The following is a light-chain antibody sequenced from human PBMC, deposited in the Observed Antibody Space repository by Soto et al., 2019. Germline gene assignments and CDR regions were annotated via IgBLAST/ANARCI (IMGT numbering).Light chain of an antibody. CDR1: SSNIGAGYD. J-gene: IGLJ2*01. V-gene: IGLV1-40*01. CDR3: QSYASSLGGA. Sequence: QSVLTQPPSVSGAPGQRVTISCTGSSSNIGAGYDVHWYQQLPGTAPKLLIYGNSNRPSGVPDRFSGSKSGTSGSLAITGLQAEDEADYYCQSYASSLGGAFGGGTQLTVL. CDR2: GNS.